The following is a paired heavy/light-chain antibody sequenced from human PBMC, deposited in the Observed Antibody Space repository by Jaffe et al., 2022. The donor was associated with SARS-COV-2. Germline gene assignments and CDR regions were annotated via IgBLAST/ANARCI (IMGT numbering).Heavy chain of an antibody. CDR3: ARGWTGAEGPAW. J-gene: IGHJ4*02. Sequence: EVQLVESGGGLVQPGGSLRLSCAASGFTFSSYWMHWVRQAPGKGLVWVSHLNSDGSSTSYADSVKGRFTISRDNAKNTVYLQMNSLRAEDTAVYYCARGWTGAEGPAWWGQGTLVTVSS. CDR2: LNSDGSST. CDR1: GFTFSSYW. V-gene: IGHV3-74*01. D-gene: IGHD7-27*01.
Light chain of an antibody. CDR2: RVS. Sequence: DVVMTQSPLSLPVTLGQPASISCRSSQSLVYRDGNTYLNWFQQRPGQSPRRLIYRVSNRDSGVPDRFSGSGSGTDFTLKISRVEAEDVGVYYCMQGTHWPMYTFGQGTKLEIK. V-gene: IGKV2-30*01. CDR3: MQGTHWPMYT. J-gene: IGKJ2*01. CDR1: QSLVYRDGNTY.